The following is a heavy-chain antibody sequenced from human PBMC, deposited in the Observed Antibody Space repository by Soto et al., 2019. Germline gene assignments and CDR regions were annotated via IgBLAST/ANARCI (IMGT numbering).Heavy chain of an antibody. CDR2: ITGRGDST. V-gene: IGHV3-23*01. D-gene: IGHD6-6*01. CDR3: AKGSASARPYYFDY. CDR1: GFTFSTYV. J-gene: IGHJ4*02. Sequence: GSLRLSCAAYGFTFSTYVMSWVRQAPGQGLEWVSAITGRGDSTYYADSVKGRFTVSRDSSKNTLYLQMNSLRAEDTAVYYCAKGSASARPYYFDYWGQGTLVTVSS.